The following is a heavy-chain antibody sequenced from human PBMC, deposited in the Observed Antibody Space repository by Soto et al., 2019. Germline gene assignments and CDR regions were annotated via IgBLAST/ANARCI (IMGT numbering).Heavy chain of an antibody. J-gene: IGHJ6*02. V-gene: IGHV1-45*02. D-gene: IGHD3-10*01. Sequence: SVKVSCKASGYTFTYRYLHWVRQAPGQALEWMGWITPFNGNTNYAQKFQDRVTITRDRSMSTAYMELSSLRSEDTAMYYCARSSRAIGYGMDVWGQGITVTVSS. CDR2: ITPFNGNT. CDR3: ARSSRAIGYGMDV. CDR1: GYTFTYRY.